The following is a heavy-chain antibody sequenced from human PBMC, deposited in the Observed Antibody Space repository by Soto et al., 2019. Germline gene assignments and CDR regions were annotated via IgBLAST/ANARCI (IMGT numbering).Heavy chain of an antibody. V-gene: IGHV3-33*01. CDR2: IWFDGSVE. D-gene: IGHD6-19*01. CDR1: GFSFKNYG. J-gene: IGHJ6*02. CDR3: ARARDSYSSGWLQAGSFYFFGMDV. Sequence: QVLLVESGGGVVQPGGSLRLSCAASGFSFKNYGIHWVRQAPGKGLEWVAVIWFDGSVEYYADSVQGRFTISRDNAKNTVYRLMNTLRAEDTAIYYCARARDSYSSGWLQAGSFYFFGMDVWGPGATVTVSS.